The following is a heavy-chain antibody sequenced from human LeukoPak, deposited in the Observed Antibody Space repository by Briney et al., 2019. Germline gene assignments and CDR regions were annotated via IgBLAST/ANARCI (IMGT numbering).Heavy chain of an antibody. Sequence: GGSLRLSCAASGFTFSSYWMHWVRQAPGKGLVWVSHSNTDGSSTTSADSVKGRFTVSRDNSKNTLYLQMNSLRAEDTAVYYCASLTLHYYGSGSYGNYWGQGTLVTVSS. CDR1: GFTFSSYW. D-gene: IGHD3-10*01. V-gene: IGHV3-74*01. CDR3: ASLTLHYYGSGSYGNY. J-gene: IGHJ4*02. CDR2: SNTDGSST.